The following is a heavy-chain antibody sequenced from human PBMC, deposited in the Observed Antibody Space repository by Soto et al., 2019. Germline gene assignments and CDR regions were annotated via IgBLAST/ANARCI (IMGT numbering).Heavy chain of an antibody. CDR1: GGSISSSSYY. J-gene: IGHJ6*03. CDR3: AGLQGGLGGGPLWFGELNQDPYYMDV. V-gene: IGHV4-39*01. Sequence: QLQLQESGPGLVKPSETLSLTCTVSGGSISSSSYYWGWIRQPPGKGLEWIGSIYYSGSTYYNPSLKSRVTISLDTSKNQFSLKLSSVTAADTAVYYCAGLQGGLGGGPLWFGELNQDPYYMDVWGKGTTVTVSS. D-gene: IGHD3-10*01. CDR2: IYYSGST.